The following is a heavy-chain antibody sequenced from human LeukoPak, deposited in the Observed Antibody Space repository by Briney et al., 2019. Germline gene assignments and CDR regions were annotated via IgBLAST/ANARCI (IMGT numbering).Heavy chain of an antibody. D-gene: IGHD6-13*01. CDR2: ISGSGGST. CDR3: AKGGEQQLVFDY. CDR1: GFTFSSNA. Sequence: GGSLRPSCAASGFTFSSNAMSWVRQAPGKGLEWVSAISGSGGSTYYADSVKGRFTISRDNSKNTLYLQMNSLRAEDTAVYYCAKGGEQQLVFDYWGQGTLVTVSS. V-gene: IGHV3-23*01. J-gene: IGHJ4*02.